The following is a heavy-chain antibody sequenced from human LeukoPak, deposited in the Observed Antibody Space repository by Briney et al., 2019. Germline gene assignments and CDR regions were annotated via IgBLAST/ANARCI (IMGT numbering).Heavy chain of an antibody. V-gene: IGHV3-30*18. D-gene: IGHD5-24*01. Sequence: GGSLRLSCAASGFTFSSYGMHWVRQAPGKGLEWVAVISYDGSNKYYADSVKGRFTISRDNSKNTLYLQMNSLRAEDTAVYYCAKPRPGWLQPVDYWGQGTLVTVSS. J-gene: IGHJ4*02. CDR1: GFTFSSYG. CDR2: ISYDGSNK. CDR3: AKPRPGWLQPVDY.